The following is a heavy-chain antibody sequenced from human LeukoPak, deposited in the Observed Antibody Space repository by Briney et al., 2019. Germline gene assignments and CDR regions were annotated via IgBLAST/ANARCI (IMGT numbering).Heavy chain of an antibody. J-gene: IGHJ4*02. D-gene: IGHD3-22*01. CDR1: GGSISSYY. CDR2: IYYSGST. CDR3: ARGLNYESSGFYFDY. V-gene: IGHV4-59*01. Sequence: SETLSLTCTVSGGSISSYYWSWIRQPPGKGLEWIGYIYYSGSTNYNPSLKSRVTISVDTSKNQFSLKLSSVTAADTAVYYCARGLNYESSGFYFDYWGQGTLVTVSS.